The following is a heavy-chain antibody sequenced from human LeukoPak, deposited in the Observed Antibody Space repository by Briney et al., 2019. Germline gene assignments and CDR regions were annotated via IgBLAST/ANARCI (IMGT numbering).Heavy chain of an antibody. Sequence: SQTLSLTCTVSGGSISSGGYYWSWIRQHPGKGLEWIGYIYYSGSTYYNPSLKSRVTISVDTSKNQFSLKLSSVTAADTAVYYCAREPFPYDSSGYYSLGKYYMDVWGKGTTVTVSS. J-gene: IGHJ6*03. CDR3: AREPFPYDSSGYYSLGKYYMDV. V-gene: IGHV4-31*03. CDR2: IYYSGST. D-gene: IGHD3-22*01. CDR1: GGSISSGGYY.